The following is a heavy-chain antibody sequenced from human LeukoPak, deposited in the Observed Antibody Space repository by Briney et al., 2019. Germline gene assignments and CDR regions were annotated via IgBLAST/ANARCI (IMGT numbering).Heavy chain of an antibody. J-gene: IGHJ4*02. CDR2: IYYSGST. D-gene: IGHD6-6*01. Sequence: SETLSLTCTISGGSISPYYWSWIRQPPGKGLEWIGYIYYSGSTNYSPSLKSRVTISLDTSKNQFSLKLSSVTAADTAVYYCASGGKYSSSPWGFDYWGQGTLVTVSS. CDR3: ASGGKYSSSPWGFDY. CDR1: GGSISPYY. V-gene: IGHV4-59*01.